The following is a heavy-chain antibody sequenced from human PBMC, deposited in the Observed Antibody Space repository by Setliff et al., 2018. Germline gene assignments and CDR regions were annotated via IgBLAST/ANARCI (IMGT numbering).Heavy chain of an antibody. CDR3: ATDAFSKGDY. CDR2: IQEDGSVK. CDR1: GFTFSNYW. V-gene: IGHV3-7*01. D-gene: IGHD4-4*01. J-gene: IGHJ4*02. Sequence: GGSLRLSCAASGFTFSNYWMTWARQAPGKGLEWVANIQEDGSVKYYVDSVKGRFTISRANAKHSLYLQLRVLRAEDTAVYYCATDAFSKGDYWGQGTLVTVSS.